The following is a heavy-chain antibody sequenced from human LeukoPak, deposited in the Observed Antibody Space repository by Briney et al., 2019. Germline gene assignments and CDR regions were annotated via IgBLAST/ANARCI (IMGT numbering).Heavy chain of an antibody. V-gene: IGHV4-39*01. CDR1: DGSISNSAYQ. D-gene: IGHD3-10*01. CDR3: ARHLHYYGSGNSNWFDP. Sequence: NPSETLSLTCTVSDGSISNSAYQWGWIRQPPGKGLEWIGFVYNNGIIYSGPSLKSRVAISADTSKNQFSLNLSSVTAADTGIYYCARHLHYYGSGNSNWFDPWGQGVLVSVSS. CDR2: VYNNGII. J-gene: IGHJ5*02.